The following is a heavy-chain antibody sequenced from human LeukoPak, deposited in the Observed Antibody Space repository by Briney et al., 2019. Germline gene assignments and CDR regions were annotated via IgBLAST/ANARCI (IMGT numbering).Heavy chain of an antibody. V-gene: IGHV3-33*01. Sequence: GGSLRLSCAASGFNFSNYGMHWVRQPPGKGLEWVAVIWYDGSNKYYVDSVKGRFTISRDNSKDTLYVQMNSLRAEDTAMYYCSTTYYYDSSEGYWGQGTLVTVSS. J-gene: IGHJ4*02. CDR2: IWYDGSNK. D-gene: IGHD3-22*01. CDR1: GFNFSNYG. CDR3: STTYYYDSSEGY.